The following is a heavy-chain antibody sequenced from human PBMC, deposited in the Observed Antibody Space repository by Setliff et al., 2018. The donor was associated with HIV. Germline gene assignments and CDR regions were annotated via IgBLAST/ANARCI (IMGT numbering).Heavy chain of an antibody. J-gene: IGHJ5*02. CDR2: IYHSGPT. V-gene: IGHV4-39*01. Sequence: SETLSLTCTVSGGSFTDSDYYWAWVRQAPGKGLEWIGSIYHSGPTYYNPSLKGRITMSVDTARNQFSLRLTYVTATDTAVYFCARLEQLINWFDPWGQGTLVTVSS. CDR1: GGSFTDSDYY. CDR3: ARLEQLINWFDP. D-gene: IGHD1-1*01.